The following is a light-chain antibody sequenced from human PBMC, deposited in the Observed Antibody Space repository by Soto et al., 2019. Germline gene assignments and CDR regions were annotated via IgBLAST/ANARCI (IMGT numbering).Light chain of an antibody. V-gene: IGKV1-39*01. J-gene: IGKJ1*01. CDR1: QSISSY. CDR3: QQTYSTPRT. Sequence: DIQMTQFPSSLSASVGDRVIITCRASQSISSYLNWYQQKPGEAPKLLIYTTSTLQSGVTSRFSGSGSGTDFTLTINTLQPEDFATYYCQQTYSTPRTFGLGTKVEFK. CDR2: TTS.